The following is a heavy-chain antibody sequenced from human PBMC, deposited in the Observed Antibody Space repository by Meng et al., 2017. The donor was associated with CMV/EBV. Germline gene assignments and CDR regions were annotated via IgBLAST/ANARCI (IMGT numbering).Heavy chain of an antibody. CDR2: ISGSGGST. CDR1: GFTFSSHA. J-gene: IGHJ4*02. D-gene: IGHD3-10*01. CDR3: AKLVLLWFGESLQRGADHDY. V-gene: IGHV3-23*01. Sequence: GESLKISCAASGFTFSSHAMSWVRQAPGKGLEWVSAISGSGGSTYYADSVKGRFTISRDNSKNTLYLQMNSLRAEDTAVYYCAKLVLLWFGESLQRGADHDYWGQGTLVTVSS.